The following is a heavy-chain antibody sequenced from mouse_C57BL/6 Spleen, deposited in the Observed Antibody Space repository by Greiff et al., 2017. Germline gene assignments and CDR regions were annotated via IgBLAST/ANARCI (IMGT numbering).Heavy chain of an antibody. CDR1: GYTFTSYW. V-gene: IGHV1-64*01. J-gene: IGHJ1*03. D-gene: IGHD2-1*01. CDR2: IHPNSGST. Sequence: QVQLQQPGAELVKPGASVKLSCKASGYTFTSYWMHWVKQGPGQGLEWIGMIHPNSGSTNYNEKFKSKATLTVDKSSSTAYMQLSSLTSEDSAVYYCARLDGNYVGYFDVWGTGTTVTVSS. CDR3: ARLDGNYVGYFDV.